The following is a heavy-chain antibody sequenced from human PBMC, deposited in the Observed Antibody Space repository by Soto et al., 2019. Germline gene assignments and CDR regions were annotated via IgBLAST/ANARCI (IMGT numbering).Heavy chain of an antibody. V-gene: IGHV4-4*02. CDR3: ARDLGTGTDF. D-gene: IGHD1-1*01. Sequence: QVQLQESGPGLVKPSGTLSLTCAVSGDSISSSNWWSWVRQAPGKGLEWIGEIYHSGATTYNPSLKRRATISVDPSKNHCSLKLTSVTAADTAVYFCARDLGTGTDFWGRGTLVTVAS. CDR1: GDSISSSNW. CDR2: IYHSGAT. J-gene: IGHJ4*02.